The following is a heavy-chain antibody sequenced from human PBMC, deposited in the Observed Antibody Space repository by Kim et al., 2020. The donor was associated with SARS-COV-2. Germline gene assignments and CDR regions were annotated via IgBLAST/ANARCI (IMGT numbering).Heavy chain of an antibody. CDR3: ASHWTPSGAFDI. Sequence: YYADAVKGRFTSSRHNSKNTLYLQMNSLRAEDTAVYYCASHWTPSGAFDIWGQGTMVTVSS. D-gene: IGHD1-1*01. V-gene: IGHV3-53*04. J-gene: IGHJ3*02.